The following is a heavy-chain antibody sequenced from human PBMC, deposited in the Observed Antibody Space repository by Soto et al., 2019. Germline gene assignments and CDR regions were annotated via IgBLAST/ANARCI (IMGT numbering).Heavy chain of an antibody. Sequence: GGSLRLSCAASGFTFSSYAMHWVRQAPGKGLEWVAVISYDGSNKYYADSVKGRFTISRDNSKNTLYRQMNSLRAEDTAVYYCARVSLEGRDGYNYPFDYWGQGTLVTVYS. CDR3: ARVSLEGRDGYNYPFDY. CDR1: GFTFSSYA. V-gene: IGHV3-30-3*01. J-gene: IGHJ4*02. D-gene: IGHD5-12*01. CDR2: ISYDGSNK.